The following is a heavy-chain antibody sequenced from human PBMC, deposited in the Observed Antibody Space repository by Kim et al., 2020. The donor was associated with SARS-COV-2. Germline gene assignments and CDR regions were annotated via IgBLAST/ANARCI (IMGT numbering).Heavy chain of an antibody. J-gene: IGHJ4*02. CDR3: ARVATMVRGVSVSYDY. D-gene: IGHD3-10*01. Sequence: KFQGRVTMTRDTSTSTVYMELSSLRSEDTAVYYCARVATMVRGVSVSYDYWGQGTLVTVSS. V-gene: IGHV1-46*01.